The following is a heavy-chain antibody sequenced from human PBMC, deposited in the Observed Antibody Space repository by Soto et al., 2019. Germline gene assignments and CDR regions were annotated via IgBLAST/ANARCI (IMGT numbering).Heavy chain of an antibody. D-gene: IGHD4-17*01. J-gene: IGHJ3*02. V-gene: IGHV4-59*01. CDR2: IYYSGST. CDR1: GGSISSYY. CDR3: ARVGWVTTNAFDI. Sequence: SETLSLTCTVSGGSISSYYWSWIRQPPGKGLEWIGYIYYSGSTNYNPSLKSRVTISVDTSKNQFSLKLSSVTAADTAVYYCARVGWVTTNAFDIWGQGTMVTVSS.